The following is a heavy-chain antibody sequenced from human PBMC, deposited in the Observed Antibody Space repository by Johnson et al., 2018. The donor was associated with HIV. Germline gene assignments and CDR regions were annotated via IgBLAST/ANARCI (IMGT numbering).Heavy chain of an antibody. V-gene: IGHV3-30*18. Sequence: QVQLVESGGGVVQPGRSLRLSCAASGFTFSSYVMYWVRQAPGKGLEWVALISHDGSNDYCADSVKGRFTISRDNSKNTLYLQMNSLRAEDTAVYYCAKGFFELDDAFDIWGQGTMVTVSS. CDR3: AKGFFELDDAFDI. D-gene: IGHD3/OR15-3a*01. J-gene: IGHJ3*02. CDR2: ISHDGSND. CDR1: GFTFSSYV.